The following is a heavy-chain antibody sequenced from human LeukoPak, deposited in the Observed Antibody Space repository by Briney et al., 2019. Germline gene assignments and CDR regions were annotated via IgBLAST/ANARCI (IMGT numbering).Heavy chain of an antibody. Sequence: SETLSLTCTVSDGSITNHDWSWVRQPPGKGLEFIGHVHYSGTANYNPSLQSRVTISVDTSKKQFSLKLSSVTAADTAVYYCARREYSYGFFDYWGQGTLVTVSS. D-gene: IGHD5-18*01. V-gene: IGHV4-59*08. CDR3: ARREYSYGFFDY. CDR1: DGSITNHD. CDR2: VHYSGTA. J-gene: IGHJ4*02.